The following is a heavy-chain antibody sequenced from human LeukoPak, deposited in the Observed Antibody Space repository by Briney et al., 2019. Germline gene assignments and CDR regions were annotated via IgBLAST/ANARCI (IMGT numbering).Heavy chain of an antibody. CDR2: ISGSGGST. CDR3: AKRKRLRFRIAAAGGDFDY. D-gene: IGHD6-13*01. V-gene: IGHV3-23*01. J-gene: IGHJ4*02. Sequence: QPGGSLRLSCAASGFTFSSYAMSWVRQAPGKGLEWVSAISGSGGSTYYADSVKGRFTISRDNSKNTLYLQMNSLRAEDTAVYYCAKRKRLRFRIAAAGGDFDYWGQGTLVTVSS. CDR1: GFTFSSYA.